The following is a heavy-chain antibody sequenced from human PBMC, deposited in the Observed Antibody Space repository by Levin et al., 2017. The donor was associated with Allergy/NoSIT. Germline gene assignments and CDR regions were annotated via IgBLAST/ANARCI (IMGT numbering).Heavy chain of an antibody. Sequence: GSGPTLVKPTQTLTLTCTFSGFSLSTSGMCVSWIRQPPGKALEWLARIDWDDDKYYSTSLKTRLTISKDTSKNQVVLTMTNMDPVDTATYYCARVTYYYGSGSYVLDYWGQGTLVTVSS. D-gene: IGHD3-10*01. CDR1: GFSLSTSGMC. CDR2: IDWDDDK. CDR3: ARVTYYYGSGSYVLDY. J-gene: IGHJ4*02. V-gene: IGHV2-70*11.